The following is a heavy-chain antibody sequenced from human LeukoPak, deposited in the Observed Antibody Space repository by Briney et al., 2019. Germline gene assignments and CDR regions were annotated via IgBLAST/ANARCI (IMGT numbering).Heavy chain of an antibody. CDR2: IYYSGST. CDR3: ARLSSSSPFDP. CDR1: GGSISSSSYY. Sequence: LETLSLTCTVSGGSISSSSYYWGWIRQPPGKGLEWIGSIYYSGSTNYNPSLKSRVTISVDTSKNQFSLKLSSVTAADTAVYYCARLSSSSPFDPWGQGTLVTVSS. J-gene: IGHJ5*02. V-gene: IGHV4-39*07. D-gene: IGHD6-13*01.